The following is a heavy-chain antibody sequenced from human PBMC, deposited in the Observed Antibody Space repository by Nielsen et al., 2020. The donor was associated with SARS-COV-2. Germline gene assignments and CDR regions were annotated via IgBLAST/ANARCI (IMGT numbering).Heavy chain of an antibody. V-gene: IGHV4-59*01. CDR1: GGSIGGYY. Sequence: SETLSLTCTVSGGSIGGYYWSWIRQPPGKGLEWIGYIYDSGSTTYNPSLTDRVTISADTSKNQFSLRLRSVTAADTAMYYCARRDYDVLSGTRFFDVWGRGTLVTVSS. J-gene: IGHJ2*01. CDR2: IYDSGST. CDR3: ARRDYDVLSGTRFFDV. D-gene: IGHD3-9*01.